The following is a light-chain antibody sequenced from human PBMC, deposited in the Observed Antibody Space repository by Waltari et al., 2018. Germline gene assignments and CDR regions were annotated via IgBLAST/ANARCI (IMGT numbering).Light chain of an antibody. V-gene: IGLV1-40*01. CDR1: SSNIGAGHD. Sequence: QSVLTQPPSVSGAPGQRVTISCTGSSSNIGAGHDVHWYQQLPGRAPRLLISNNTTRPAGVPDRIAGSNSGTSASLVITGLQAEDEAEFYCQSYDDSLSGYVFGGGTKLTVL. CDR2: NNT. J-gene: IGLJ3*02. CDR3: QSYDDSLSGYV.